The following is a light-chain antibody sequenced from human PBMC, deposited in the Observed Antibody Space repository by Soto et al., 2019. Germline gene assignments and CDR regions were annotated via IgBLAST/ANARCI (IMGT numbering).Light chain of an antibody. CDR1: RSLSDNY. Sequence: EVVLTQSPGTLSLSPGERAALSCRASRSLSDNYLAWYHQRPGQAPRLLIYGSSTRAAGIPDRFRGSGTGTDFTLTIRRLEPEDCGVYYCQQRSNWPPSLTFGGGTKVEIK. CDR2: GSS. CDR3: QQRSNWPPSLT. J-gene: IGKJ4*01. V-gene: IGKV3D-20*02.